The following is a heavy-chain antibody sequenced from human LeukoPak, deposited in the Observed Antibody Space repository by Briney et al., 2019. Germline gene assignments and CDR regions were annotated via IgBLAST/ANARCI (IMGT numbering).Heavy chain of an antibody. Sequence: SETLCLTCIVSGGSVSISSWSRIRQPPGEGLEWIGYIYNGGSTTYNPSLKSRVTISADMSKNELSLRLTSVTAADTAVYYCAKGWVYFDYWGQGGLVTVSS. CDR2: IYNGGST. D-gene: IGHD1-26*01. J-gene: IGHJ4*02. CDR3: AKGWVYFDY. CDR1: GGSVSISS. V-gene: IGHV4-59*02.